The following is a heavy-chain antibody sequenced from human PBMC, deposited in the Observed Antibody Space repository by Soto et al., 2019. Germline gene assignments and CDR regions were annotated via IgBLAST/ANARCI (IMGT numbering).Heavy chain of an antibody. Sequence: GGSLRLSCAASGFTFSSYAMHWVRQAPGKGLEWVAVISYDGSNKYYADSVKGRFTISRDNAKNSLYLQMNSLRAEDTAVYYCASHSGSYWSWFDPWGQGTLVTVSS. J-gene: IGHJ5*02. CDR2: ISYDGSNK. CDR3: ASHSGSYWSWFDP. D-gene: IGHD1-26*01. CDR1: GFTFSSYA. V-gene: IGHV3-30-3*01.